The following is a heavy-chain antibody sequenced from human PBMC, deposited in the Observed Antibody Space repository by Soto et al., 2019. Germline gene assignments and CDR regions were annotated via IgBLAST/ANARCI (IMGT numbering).Heavy chain of an antibody. CDR3: ARHPWGRVRDDYGDYRRYYGMDV. CDR2: IYHSGST. CDR1: GGSISSSNW. D-gene: IGHD4-17*01. J-gene: IGHJ6*02. Sequence: QVQLQESGPGLVKPSGTLSLTCAVSGGSISSSNWWSWVRQPPGKGLEWIGEIYHSGSTNYNPSLKSRVTISVDKSKNQFSLKLSSVTAADTAVYYCARHPWGRVRDDYGDYRRYYGMDVWGQGTTVTVSS. V-gene: IGHV4-4*02.